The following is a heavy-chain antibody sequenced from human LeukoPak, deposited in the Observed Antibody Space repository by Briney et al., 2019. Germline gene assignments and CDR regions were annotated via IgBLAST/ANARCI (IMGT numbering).Heavy chain of an antibody. V-gene: IGHV3-53*01. D-gene: IGHD4-17*01. Sequence: GGSLRLLCVGCGFTFRDNYMKWVRETPGKGVEGVSVIYTTAPTYYADSVKGRFTISTNNSNNTVFLQMNSLRAEDTAVYYCARRGESTTYGDYRFDYWGQGTLVTVSS. J-gene: IGHJ4*02. CDR1: GFTFRDNY. CDR3: ARRGESTTYGDYRFDY. CDR2: IYTTAPT.